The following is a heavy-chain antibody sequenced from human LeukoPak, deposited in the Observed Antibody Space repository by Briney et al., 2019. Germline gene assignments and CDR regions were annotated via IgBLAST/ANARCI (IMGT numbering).Heavy chain of an antibody. CDR1: GYTLTELS. CDR3: ARGSSSWLPDSPFDY. D-gene: IGHD6-13*01. Sequence: ASVKVSCKVSGYTLTELSMHWVRQAPGKGLEWMGGFDPEDGETSYAQKFQGRVTMTRDTSTSTVYMELSSLRSEDTAVYYCARGSSSWLPDSPFDYWGQGTLVTVSS. J-gene: IGHJ4*02. CDR2: FDPEDGET. V-gene: IGHV1-24*01.